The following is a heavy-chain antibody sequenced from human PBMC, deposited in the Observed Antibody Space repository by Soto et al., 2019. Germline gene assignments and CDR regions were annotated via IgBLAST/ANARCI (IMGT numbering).Heavy chain of an antibody. Sequence: QITLKESGPTLVKPTQTLTLTCTFSGFSLSTSGVGVGWIRQPPGKALEWLALIYWDDDKRYSPSLKSRLITTKDTSKNQVVLTMTNMDPVDTATYYCAHSLIPNWGSRGAFDYWGQGTLVTVSS. CDR1: GFSLSTSGVG. V-gene: IGHV2-5*02. CDR2: IYWDDDK. J-gene: IGHJ4*02. D-gene: IGHD7-27*01. CDR3: AHSLIPNWGSRGAFDY.